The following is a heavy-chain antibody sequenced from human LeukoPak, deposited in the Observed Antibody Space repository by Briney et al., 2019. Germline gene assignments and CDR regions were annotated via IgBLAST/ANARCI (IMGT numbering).Heavy chain of an antibody. CDR2: INTRTANP. D-gene: IGHD4/OR15-4a*01. J-gene: IGHJ4*02. CDR3: VRVGVLTTVFDY. CDR1: GYDFTAYT. V-gene: IGHV7-4-1*02. Sequence: ASVKDSCKASGYDFTAYTLNWVRQAPGQGLEWMGWINTRTANPTYAQGFVGRFVFSVDASVHTAYLQISSLKAEDTAVYYCVRVGVLTTVFDYWGQGTLVAVSS.